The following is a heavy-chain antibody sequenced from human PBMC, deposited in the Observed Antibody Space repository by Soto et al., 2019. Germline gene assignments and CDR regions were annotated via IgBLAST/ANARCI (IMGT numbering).Heavy chain of an antibody. CDR1: GFTLRGCV. CDR2: IKQDGSAN. D-gene: IGHD2-21*02. V-gene: IGHV3-7*01. J-gene: IGHJ4*02. Sequence: PEGSLRLSCLAYGFTLRGCVMSWVRQAPGKGLEWVANIKQDGSANNYLDSVKGRFTISRDNAEKSVYLEMSSLRVEDTAIYYCARGTYCGTDCHYHFDSWGQGTLVTVSS. CDR3: ARGTYCGTDCHYHFDS.